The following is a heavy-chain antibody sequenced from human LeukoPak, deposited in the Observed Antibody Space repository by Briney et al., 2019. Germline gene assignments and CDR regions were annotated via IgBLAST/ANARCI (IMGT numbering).Heavy chain of an antibody. V-gene: IGHV4-59*08. J-gene: IGHJ4*02. CDR2: IHYSGTT. CDR1: GGSISSYY. D-gene: IGHD3-16*01. Sequence: SETLSLTCTVSGGSISSYYWSWIRQPPGKGLEWIGHIHYSGTTNYNPSLKSRVTISVDTSKNQFSLKLGSVTAADTAVYYCARHSSPLGGLFDYWGQGTLVTVS. CDR3: ARHSSPLGGLFDY.